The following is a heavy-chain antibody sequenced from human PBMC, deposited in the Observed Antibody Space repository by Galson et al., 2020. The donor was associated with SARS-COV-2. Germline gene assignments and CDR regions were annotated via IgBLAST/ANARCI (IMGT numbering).Heavy chain of an antibody. V-gene: IGHV3-23*01. Sequence: GGSLRLSCAASGFTFSSYAMSWVRQAPGKGLEWVSAISGSGGSTYYADSVKARFTISRDNSKNTLYLKMNSLRAEDTAVYYCAKDQGRGVVVKSYFDYWGQGTLVTVSS. CDR2: ISGSGGST. CDR3: AKDQGRGVVVKSYFDY. D-gene: IGHD3-22*01. J-gene: IGHJ4*02. CDR1: GFTFSSYA.